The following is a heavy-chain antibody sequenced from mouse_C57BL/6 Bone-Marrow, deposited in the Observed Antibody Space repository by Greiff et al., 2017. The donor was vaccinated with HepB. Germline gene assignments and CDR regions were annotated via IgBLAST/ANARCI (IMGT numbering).Heavy chain of an antibody. CDR2: IRLKSDNYAT. D-gene: IGHD1-1*01. CDR1: GFTFSNYW. CDR3: TARIYYYGSSYWYFDV. J-gene: IGHJ1*03. Sequence: EVQLVESGGGLVQPGGSMKLSCVASGFTFSNYWMNWVRQSPEKGLEWVAQIRLKSDNYATHYAESVKGRFTISRDDSKSSVYMQMNNLRAEDTGIYYCTARIYYYGSSYWYFDVWGTGTTVTVSS. V-gene: IGHV6-3*01.